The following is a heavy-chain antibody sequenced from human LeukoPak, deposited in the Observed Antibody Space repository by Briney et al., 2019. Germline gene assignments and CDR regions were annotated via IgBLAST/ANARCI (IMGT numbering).Heavy chain of an antibody. V-gene: IGHV3-7*01. Sequence: PGGSLRLSCVASGFIFSSYWMSWVRQAPGKGLEWVANIKQDGSEKYYVDSVKGRFTISRDNAKNSLYLQMNSLRAEDTAVYYCARPVVAATTPDTFDIWGQGTMVTVSS. CDR1: GFIFSSYW. J-gene: IGHJ3*02. CDR2: IKQDGSEK. CDR3: ARPVVAATTPDTFDI. D-gene: IGHD2-15*01.